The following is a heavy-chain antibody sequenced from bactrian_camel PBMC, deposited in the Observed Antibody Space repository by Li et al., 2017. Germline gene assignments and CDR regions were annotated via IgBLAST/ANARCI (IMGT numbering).Heavy chain of an antibody. CDR3: KKNPHRVGCGFWT. V-gene: IGHV3S53*01. Sequence: VQLVESGGGSVQAGGSLKLSCVAPGSPGCTYDIIWYRQVPGKGRDFVARIDTDGSADYAGPVKGRFTISIDDAKDAVYLQMHSLRPEDTARYYCKKNPHRVGCGFWTWGQGTQVTVS. CDR2: IDTDGSA. D-gene: IGHD3*01. CDR1: GSPGCTYD. J-gene: IGHJ4*01.